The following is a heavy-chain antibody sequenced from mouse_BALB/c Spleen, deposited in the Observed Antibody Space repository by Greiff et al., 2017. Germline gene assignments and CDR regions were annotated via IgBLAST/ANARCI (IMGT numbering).Heavy chain of an antibody. CDR2: IDPENGDT. D-gene: IGHD2-14*01. J-gene: IGHJ4*01. CDR1: GFNIKDYY. Sequence: VQLKQSGAELVRSGASVKLSCTASGFNIKDYYMHWVKQRPEQGLEWIGWIDPENGDTEYAPKFQGKATMTADTSSNTAYLQLSSLTSDDSAVYFCARFKAYYRYDGYAMDYWGQGTSVTVSS. V-gene: IGHV14-4*02. CDR3: ARFKAYYRYDGYAMDY.